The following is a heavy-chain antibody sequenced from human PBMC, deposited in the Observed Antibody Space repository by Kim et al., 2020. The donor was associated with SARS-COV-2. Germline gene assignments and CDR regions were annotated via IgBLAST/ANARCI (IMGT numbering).Heavy chain of an antibody. CDR2: ISSSGSTI. CDR3: ARRMGRVPAANDNWFDP. Sequence: GGSLRLSCAASGFTFSDYYMSWIRQAPGKGLEWVSYISSSGSTIYYADSVKGRFTISRDNAKNSLYLQMNSLRAEDTAVYYCARRMGRVPAANDNWFDPWGQGTLVTVSS. V-gene: IGHV3-11*01. D-gene: IGHD2-2*01. CDR1: GFTFSDYY. J-gene: IGHJ5*02.